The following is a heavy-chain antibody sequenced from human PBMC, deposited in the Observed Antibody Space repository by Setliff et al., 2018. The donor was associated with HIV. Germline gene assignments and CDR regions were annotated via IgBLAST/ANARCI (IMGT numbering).Heavy chain of an antibody. CDR2: INPNSGGT. D-gene: IGHD5-18*01. Sequence: RASVKVSCKASGYSLSTYAISWVRQAPGQGLEWMGWINPNSGGTNYAQKFQGRVTMTRDTSISTAYMELSRLRSDDTAVYYCARFEGRDKRGYSYGAYYYYMDVWGKGTTVTVSS. CDR3: ARFEGRDKRGYSYGAYYYYMDV. J-gene: IGHJ6*03. CDR1: GYSLSTYA. V-gene: IGHV1-2*02.